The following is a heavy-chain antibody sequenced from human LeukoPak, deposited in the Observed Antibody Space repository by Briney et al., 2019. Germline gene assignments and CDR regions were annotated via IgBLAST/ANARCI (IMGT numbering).Heavy chain of an antibody. CDR3: ARAMITFGGVIALFDY. CDR1: GGSISSGGYY. J-gene: IGHJ4*02. V-gene: IGHV4-61*08. CDR2: IYHSGST. Sequence: SETLSLTCTVSGGSISSGGYYWSWIRQPPGKGLEWIGYIYHSGSTYYNPSLKSRVTISVDTSKNQFSLKLISVTAADTAVYYCARAMITFGGVIALFDYWGQGTLVTVSS. D-gene: IGHD3-16*02.